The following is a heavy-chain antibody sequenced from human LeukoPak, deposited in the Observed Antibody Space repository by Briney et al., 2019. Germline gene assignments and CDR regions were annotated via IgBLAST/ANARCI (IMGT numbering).Heavy chain of an antibody. CDR2: ISGSGGST. CDR1: GFTFSSYA. Sequence: GGSLRLSCAASGFTFSSYAMSWVRQAPGKGLEWVSAISGSGGSTYYADSVKGRFTISRDNSKNTLYLQMNSLRAEGTAVYYCAKEKPATGLPRGPFDYWGQGTLVTVSS. CDR3: AKEKPATGLPRGPFDY. D-gene: IGHD2-15*01. V-gene: IGHV3-23*01. J-gene: IGHJ4*02.